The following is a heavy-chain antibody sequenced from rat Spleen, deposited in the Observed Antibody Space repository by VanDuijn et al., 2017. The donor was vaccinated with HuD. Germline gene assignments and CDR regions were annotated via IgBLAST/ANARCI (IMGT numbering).Heavy chain of an antibody. V-gene: IGHV5-29*01. J-gene: IGHJ2*01. CDR2: INYDGTAT. D-gene: IGHD1-11*01. CDR1: GFTLSNYG. CDR3: ARRHYGYTDYFDY. Sequence: EVQLVESGGGLVQPGRSLKLSCAASGFTLSNYGMAWVRQAPTKGLEWVATINYDGTATYYRDSVKGRFTLSRDNAKNTLYLQMDSLGSEDTATYYCARRHYGYTDYFDYWGQGVMVTVSS.